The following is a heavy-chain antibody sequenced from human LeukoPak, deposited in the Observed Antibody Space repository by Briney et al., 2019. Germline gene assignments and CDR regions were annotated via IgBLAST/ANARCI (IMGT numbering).Heavy chain of an antibody. D-gene: IGHD3-3*01. CDR3: AAASYDFWSGYYTNWFDP. CDR1: GFTFTSSA. CDR2: IVVGSGNT. V-gene: IGHV1-58*01. J-gene: IGHJ5*02. Sequence: GASVKVSCKASGFTFTSSAVQWVRQARGQRLEWIGWIVVGSGNTNYAQKFQERVTITRDMSTSTAYMELSSLRSEDTAVYYCAAASYDFWSGYYTNWFDPRGQGTLVTVSS.